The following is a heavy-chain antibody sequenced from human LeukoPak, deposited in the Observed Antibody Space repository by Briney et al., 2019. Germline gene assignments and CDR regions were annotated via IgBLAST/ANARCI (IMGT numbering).Heavy chain of an antibody. V-gene: IGHV1-2*02. D-gene: IGHD3-22*01. CDR3: ATTRLQYDSSGYYQY. Sequence: ASVKVSCKASGGTFSSHAISWVRQAPGQGLEWMGWINPNSGGTNYAQKFQGRVTLTRDTSISTAYMELNSLTSDDTAVYYCATTRLQYDSSGYYQYWGQGTLLTVSS. CDR1: GGTFSSHA. CDR2: INPNSGGT. J-gene: IGHJ4*02.